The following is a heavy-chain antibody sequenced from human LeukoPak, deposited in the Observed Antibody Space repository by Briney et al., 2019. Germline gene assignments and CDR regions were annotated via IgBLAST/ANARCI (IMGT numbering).Heavy chain of an antibody. Sequence: ASVKVSCKASGGTFSSYAISWVRQAPRQGLEWMGWISAYNGNTNYAQKLQGRVTMTTDTSTSTAYMELRSLRSDDTAVYYCARQPPRSGSLDYWGQGTLVTVSS. CDR2: ISAYNGNT. CDR1: GGTFSSYA. D-gene: IGHD1-26*01. J-gene: IGHJ4*02. CDR3: ARQPPRSGSLDY. V-gene: IGHV1-18*01.